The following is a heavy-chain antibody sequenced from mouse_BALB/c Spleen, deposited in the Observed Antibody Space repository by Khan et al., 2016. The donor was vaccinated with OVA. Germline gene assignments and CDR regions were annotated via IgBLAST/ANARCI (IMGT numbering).Heavy chain of an antibody. J-gene: IGHJ1*01. Sequence: QIQLVQSGPELKKPGETVKISCKASGYTFTNYGMNWVKQAPGKDLKWMGWINTYTGEPTYADDFKGRFAFSLETSVNTAYLQINNLKNEDTAKYFCGRGHYYGGYWYLDFWGAGTPVTVSS. D-gene: IGHD1-2*01. CDR2: INTYTGEP. V-gene: IGHV9-3-1*01. CDR1: GYTFTNYG. CDR3: GRGHYYGGYWYLDF.